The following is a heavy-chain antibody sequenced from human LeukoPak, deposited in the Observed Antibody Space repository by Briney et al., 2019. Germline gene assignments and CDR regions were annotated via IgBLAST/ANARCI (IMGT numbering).Heavy chain of an antibody. J-gene: IGHJ3*02. Sequence: ASVKVSCKASGYTFTSYYMHWVRQAPGQGLEWMGIINPSGGSTSYAQKFQGRVTMTRDMSTSTVYMELSSLRSEDTAVYYCARDLGRFGESHDAFDIWGQGTMVTVSS. D-gene: IGHD3-10*01. CDR1: GYTFTSYY. CDR2: INPSGGST. CDR3: ARDLGRFGESHDAFDI. V-gene: IGHV1-46*01.